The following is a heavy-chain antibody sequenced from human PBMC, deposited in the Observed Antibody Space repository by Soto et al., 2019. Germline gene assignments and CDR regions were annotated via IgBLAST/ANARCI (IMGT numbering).Heavy chain of an antibody. CDR1: GFTFSGSA. D-gene: IGHD2-2*01. CDR3: TTSYGAGSTSFVPFDY. J-gene: IGHJ4*02. Sequence: EVQLVESGGGLVQPGGSLKLSCAASGFTFSGSAMHWVRQASGKGLEWVGRIRSKANSYATAYAASVKGRFTISRDDSKNTAYLQMNSLKTEDTAVYYCTTSYGAGSTSFVPFDYWGQGTLVTVSS. V-gene: IGHV3-73*02. CDR2: IRSKANSYAT.